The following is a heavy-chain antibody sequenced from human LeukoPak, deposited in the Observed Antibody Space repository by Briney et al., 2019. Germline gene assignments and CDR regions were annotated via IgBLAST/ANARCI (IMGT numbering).Heavy chain of an antibody. CDR3: ARLTSGAVN. CDR1: GGSTSSYY. D-gene: IGHD2-15*01. CDR2: ISYSGST. Sequence: ASETLSLTCSVSGGSTSSYYWNWIRQPPGKGLEWIGYISYSGSTNYNPSLKSRVTISVDTSKNQFSLKLSSVTAADTAVYYCARLTSGAVNWGQGTLVTVSS. V-gene: IGHV4-59*08. J-gene: IGHJ4*02.